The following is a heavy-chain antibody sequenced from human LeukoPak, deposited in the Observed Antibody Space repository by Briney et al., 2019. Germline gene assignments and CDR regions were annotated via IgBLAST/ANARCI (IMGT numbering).Heavy chain of an antibody. CDR2: ISYDGGNK. CDR3: ARKQYSESSWVLGAFDL. V-gene: IGHV3-30*03. J-gene: IGHJ3*01. D-gene: IGHD6-6*01. Sequence: GGSLRLSCAASGFTFRSHGMHWVRLAPGKGLEWVAFISYDGGNKYYADSVKGRFTISRDNSQNTVYLQMNSLRVEDTALYYCARKQYSESSWVLGAFDLWGQGKIVIVSS. CDR1: GFTFRSHG.